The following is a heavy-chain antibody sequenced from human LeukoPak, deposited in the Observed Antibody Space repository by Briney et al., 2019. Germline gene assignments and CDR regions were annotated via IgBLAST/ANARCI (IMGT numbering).Heavy chain of an antibody. D-gene: IGHD6-13*01. CDR2: ISGSASLT. CDR3: TKKRIAAAGKNDFDY. CDR1: GFTLSSYA. J-gene: IGHJ4*02. Sequence: GGSLRLSCAASGFTLSSYAVSWVRQAPGKGLEWVSLISGSASLTYYAYSVKGRFTISRDKSKNTVYLQMNSLRVEDRAVYRCTKKRIAAAGKNDFDYWGQGTLVTVSS. V-gene: IGHV3-23*01.